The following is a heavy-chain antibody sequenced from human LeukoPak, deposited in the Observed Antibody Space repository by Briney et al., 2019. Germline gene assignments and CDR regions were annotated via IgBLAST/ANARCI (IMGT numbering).Heavy chain of an antibody. D-gene: IGHD1-1*01. CDR2: INHSGST. CDR3: ARGSPTRQAHFDP. J-gene: IGHJ5*02. CDR1: GGSFSGYY. V-gene: IGHV4-34*01. Sequence: SETLSLTCAVYGGSFSGYYWSWIRQPPGKGLEWIGEINHSGSTNYNPSLKSRVTISVDTSKNQFSLKLSSVTAADTAVYYCARGSPTRQAHFDPWGQGTLVTVSS.